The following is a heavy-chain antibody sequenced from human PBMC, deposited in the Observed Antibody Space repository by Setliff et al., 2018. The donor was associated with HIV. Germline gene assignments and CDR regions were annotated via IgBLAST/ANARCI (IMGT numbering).Heavy chain of an antibody. J-gene: IGHJ4*02. CDR1: GFTFSTSA. CDR3: AKWHSTAWYSGYYIDN. D-gene: IGHD6-19*01. Sequence: GGSLRLSCAASGFTFSTSAMTWVRRTPGKGLEWVSSISGPGSSSYYADSVKGRFTISRDNSKDTFFLQMNVLSAGDTAIYYCAKWHSTAWYSGYYIDNWGQGTQVTVSS. V-gene: IGHV3-23*01. CDR2: ISGPGSSS.